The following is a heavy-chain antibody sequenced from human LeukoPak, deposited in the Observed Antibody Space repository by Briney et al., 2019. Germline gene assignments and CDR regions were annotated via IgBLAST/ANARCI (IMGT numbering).Heavy chain of an antibody. CDR3: ARGLSPRINMVRGVRPPFRGVFDY. CDR2: INHSGST. CDR1: GGSFSGYY. V-gene: IGHV4-34*01. D-gene: IGHD3-10*01. Sequence: SETLSLTCAVNGGSFSGYYWSWIRQPPGKGLELIGEINHSGSTNYNPSLKSRVTISVDTSKNQFSLKLSSVTAADTAVYYCARGLSPRINMVRGVRPPFRGVFDYWGQGTLVTVSS. J-gene: IGHJ4*02.